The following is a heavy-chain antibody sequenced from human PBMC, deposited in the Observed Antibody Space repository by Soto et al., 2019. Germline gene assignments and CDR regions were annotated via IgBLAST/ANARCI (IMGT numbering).Heavy chain of an antibody. J-gene: IGHJ4*02. CDR3: ARVTAGDCSGGSCPFFDY. CDR2: INPNSGGT. D-gene: IGHD2-15*01. CDR1: GYTFTGYY. Sequence: QVQLVQSGAEVKKPGASVKVSCKASGYTFTGYYMHWVRQAPGQGLEWMGWINPNSGGTNYAQKFQGRGTMTRDTSISTAYMELSRLRSDDTAVYYCARVTAGDCSGGSCPFFDYWGQGTLVTVSS. V-gene: IGHV1-2*02.